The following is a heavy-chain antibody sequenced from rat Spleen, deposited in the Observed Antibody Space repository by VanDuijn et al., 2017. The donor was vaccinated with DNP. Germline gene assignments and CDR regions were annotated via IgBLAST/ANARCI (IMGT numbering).Heavy chain of an antibody. CDR2: INKDSSKI. J-gene: IGHJ2*01. V-gene: IGHV4-2*01. D-gene: IGHD1-11*01. Sequence: EVKLVESGGGLVQPGRSLKLSCAASGFYFNDYWMGWVRQAPGKGLEWNGQINKDSSKINDNTTLRDKFIISRDNVQNTLYLQTSTLESEDTTIYFCTRGPNYGGDSDYFDYWGQGVMVTVSS. CDR1: GFYFNDYW. CDR3: TRGPNYGGDSDYFDY.